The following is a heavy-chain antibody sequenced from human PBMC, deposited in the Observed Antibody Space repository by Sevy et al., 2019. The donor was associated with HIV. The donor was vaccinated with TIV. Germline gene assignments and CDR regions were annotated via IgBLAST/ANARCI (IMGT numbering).Heavy chain of an antibody. D-gene: IGHD1-1*01. Sequence: ASVKVSCKASGYTFTSYGISWVRQAPGQGLEWMGWISAYNGNTNYAQKLQGRVTMTTDTSTSTAYMELRSLRSDDTAVLYLAGGRRNPLHYGMDVWGQRTTVTVSS. CDR2: ISAYNGNT. CDR3: AGGRRNPLHYGMDV. J-gene: IGHJ6*02. V-gene: IGHV1-18*01. CDR1: GYTFTSYG.